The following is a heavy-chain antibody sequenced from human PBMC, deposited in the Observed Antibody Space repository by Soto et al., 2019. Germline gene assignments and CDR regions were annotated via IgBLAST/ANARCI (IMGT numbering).Heavy chain of an antibody. CDR2: INSGSTTI. CDR1: GFTFSSYS. CDR3: VRGRVVTTPGPNFDY. V-gene: IGHV3-48*01. Sequence: EVQLVESGGGLVQPGGSLRLSCAGSGFTFSSYSMNWVRQAPGKGLEWVSYINSGSTTIYHADSVKGRFTISRDNAKNSLYLQMNSLRAEDTAVYYCVRGRVVTTPGPNFDYWGQGTLVTVSS. J-gene: IGHJ4*02. D-gene: IGHD2-21*02.